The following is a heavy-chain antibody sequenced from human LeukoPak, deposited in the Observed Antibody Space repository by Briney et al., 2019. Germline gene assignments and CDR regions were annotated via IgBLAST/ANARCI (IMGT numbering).Heavy chain of an antibody. CDR3: ARDREGSERITIFGVVIMGSTGFDY. V-gene: IGHV3-7*01. J-gene: IGHJ4*02. CDR1: GFTFSSYW. D-gene: IGHD3-3*01. CDR2: IKQDGSEK. Sequence: GGSLRLSCAASGFTFSSYWMSWVRQAPGKGLEWVANIKQDGSEKYYVDSVKGRFTISRDNAKNSLYLQMNSLRAEDTAVYYCARDREGSERITIFGVVIMGSTGFDYWGQGTLVTVSS.